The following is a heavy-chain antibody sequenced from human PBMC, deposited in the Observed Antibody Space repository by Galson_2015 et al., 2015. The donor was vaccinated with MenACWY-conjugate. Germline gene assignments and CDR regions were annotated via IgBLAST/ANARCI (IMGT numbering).Heavy chain of an antibody. CDR2: IWSDGSNK. J-gene: IGHJ4*02. V-gene: IGHV3-33*01. Sequence: SLRLSCAASGFTFGSYGTHWVRQAPGKGLEWVAVIWSDGSNKYSADSVKGRFTISRDNSKNTLYLQMNSLRAEDTSVYYCARDYCSSTSCYFDYWGQGTLVTVSS. CDR3: ARDYCSSTSCYFDY. CDR1: GFTFGSYG. D-gene: IGHD2-2*01.